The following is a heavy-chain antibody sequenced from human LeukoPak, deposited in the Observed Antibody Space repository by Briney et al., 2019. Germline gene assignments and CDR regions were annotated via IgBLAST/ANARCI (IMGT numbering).Heavy chain of an antibody. D-gene: IGHD3-10*01. CDR2: IYQSGST. Sequence: PSETLSLTCAVSGGSISSGGYSWSWIRQPPGKGLEWIGYIYQSGSTYYNPSLKSRVTISVDRSKNQFSLKLSSVTAADTAVYYCARGATMVSARFDPWGQGTLVTVSS. CDR3: ARGATMVSARFDP. V-gene: IGHV4-30-2*01. CDR1: GGSISSGGYS. J-gene: IGHJ5*02.